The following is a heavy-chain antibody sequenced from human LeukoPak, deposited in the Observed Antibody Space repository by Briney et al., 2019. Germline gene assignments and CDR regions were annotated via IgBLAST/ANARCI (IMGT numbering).Heavy chain of an antibody. Sequence: ASVKVSCKASGYSFTNYYIHWVRQAPGQGLEWMGIINPGGGGTTYAQKFQGRVTMTRDTSTSIVYMELSSLRSEDTAVYYCAREGGDYGSGSYRYYYMDVWGKGPRSPSP. CDR2: INPGGGGT. CDR3: AREGGDYGSGSYRYYYMDV. J-gene: IGHJ6*03. D-gene: IGHD3-10*01. CDR1: GYSFTNYY. V-gene: IGHV1-46*01.